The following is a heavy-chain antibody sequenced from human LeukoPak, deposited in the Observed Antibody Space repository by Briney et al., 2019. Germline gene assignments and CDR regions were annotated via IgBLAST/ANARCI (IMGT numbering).Heavy chain of an antibody. D-gene: IGHD6-13*01. CDR2: IRYDGSNK. J-gene: IGHJ4*02. V-gene: IGHV3-30*02. CDR1: GFTFSSYG. CDR3: AKTEMKTAAGIDY. Sequence: QSGGSLRLSCAASGFTFSSYGMLWVRQAPGKGLEWVAFIRYDGSNKYYGDSVKGRFTISRDNSKNTLYLQMNSLRPEDTAMYYCAKTEMKTAAGIDYWGQGTLVTVSS.